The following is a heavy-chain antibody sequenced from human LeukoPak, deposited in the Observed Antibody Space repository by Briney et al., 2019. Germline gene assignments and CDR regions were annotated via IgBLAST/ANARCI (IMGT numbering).Heavy chain of an antibody. Sequence: KASETLSLTCTVSGGSIRTSRPYWGWLRQSPGKGLEWIGSVYYIGNAYYRPSLLSRATISIATTTTHIPLRLTSVTAADTAGSYCATHEEGSYFESWGQGALVTVSS. D-gene: IGHD3-10*01. CDR2: VYYIGNA. V-gene: IGHV4-39*02. J-gene: IGHJ5*01. CDR1: GGSIRTSRPY. CDR3: ATHEEGSYFES.